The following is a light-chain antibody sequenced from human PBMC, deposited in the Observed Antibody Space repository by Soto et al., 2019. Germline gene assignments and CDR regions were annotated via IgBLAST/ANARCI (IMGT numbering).Light chain of an antibody. CDR3: QQYGSSRWT. CDR1: QSVSSSY. CDR2: GAS. Sequence: EIVLTQSPGTLSFSPGERSTLSCMSSQSVSSSYLAWYQQKPGQAPRLLIYGASSRATGIPDRFSGSGSGTDFTLTISRLEPEDFAVYYCQQYGSSRWTFGQGTKVDIK. V-gene: IGKV3-20*01. J-gene: IGKJ1*01.